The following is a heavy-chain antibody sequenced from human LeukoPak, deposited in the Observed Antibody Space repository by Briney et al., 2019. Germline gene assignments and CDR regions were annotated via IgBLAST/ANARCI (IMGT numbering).Heavy chain of an antibody. D-gene: IGHD6-13*01. CDR1: GFTFSGSA. J-gene: IGHJ5*02. V-gene: IGHV3-73*01. CDR3: TTVRSSSSWYRFDP. Sequence: GGSLRLSCAASGFTFSGSAMHWVRQASGKGLEWVGRIRSKANSYATAYAASVKGRFTISRDDSKNTAYLQMNSLKTEDTAVYYCTTVRSSSSWYRFDPWGQGTLVTVSS. CDR2: IRSKANSYAT.